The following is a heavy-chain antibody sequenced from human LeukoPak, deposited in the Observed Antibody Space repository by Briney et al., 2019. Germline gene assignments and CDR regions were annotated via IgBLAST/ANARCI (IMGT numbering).Heavy chain of an antibody. CDR3: AGEHGSAYYFDY. Sequence: GRSLRLSCAASGFTFTSYGMRWVRQAPGKGLEWVAVIWYDGSNKYYADSVKGRFTIARDNSKNTLYLQMNSLRAEDTAVYYCAGEHGSAYYFDYWGQGTLVTVSS. D-gene: IGHD3-10*01. CDR1: GFTFTSYG. V-gene: IGHV3-33*01. J-gene: IGHJ4*02. CDR2: IWYDGSNK.